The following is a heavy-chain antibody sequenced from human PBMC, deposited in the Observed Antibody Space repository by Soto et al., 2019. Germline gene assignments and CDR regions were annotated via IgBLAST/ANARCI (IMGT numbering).Heavy chain of an antibody. CDR3: AGDREQLSSFDY. CDR1: GYTFTSYG. Sequence: ASVKVSCKASGYTFTSYGISWVRQAPGQGLEWMGWISAYNGNTNYAQKLQGRVTMTTDTSTSTAYMELRSLRSDDTAVYYCAGDREQLSSFDYWGQGTLVTVSS. CDR2: ISAYNGNT. D-gene: IGHD6-6*01. J-gene: IGHJ4*02. V-gene: IGHV1-18*01.